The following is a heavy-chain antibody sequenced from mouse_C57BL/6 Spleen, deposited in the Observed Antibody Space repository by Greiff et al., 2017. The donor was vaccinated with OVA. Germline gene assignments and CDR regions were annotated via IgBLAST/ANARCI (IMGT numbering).Heavy chain of an antibody. V-gene: IGHV1-64*01. CDR1: GYTFTSYW. CDR3: ARWGSNYQGAMDY. Sequence: QVQLQQPGAELVKPGASVKLSCKASGYTFTSYWMHWVKQRPGQGLEWIGMIHPNSGSTNYNEKFKSKATLTVDKSSSTAYMQRSSLTSEDSAVYYCARWGSNYQGAMDYWGQGTSVTVSS. J-gene: IGHJ4*01. CDR2: IHPNSGST. D-gene: IGHD2-5*01.